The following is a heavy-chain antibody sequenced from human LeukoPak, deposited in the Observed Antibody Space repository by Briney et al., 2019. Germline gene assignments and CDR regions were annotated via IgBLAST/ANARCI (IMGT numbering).Heavy chain of an antibody. CDR2: INPNSGGT. D-gene: IGHD3-22*01. CDR1: GYTFTGYY. Sequence: ASVKVSCKASGYTFTGYYMHWVRQAPGQGLKWMGWINPNSGGTNYAQKFQGRVTMTRDTSISTAYMELSRLRSDDTAVYYCAREYHSITMIVVVARGFDPWGQGTLVTVSS. V-gene: IGHV1-2*02. J-gene: IGHJ5*02. CDR3: AREYHSITMIVVVARGFDP.